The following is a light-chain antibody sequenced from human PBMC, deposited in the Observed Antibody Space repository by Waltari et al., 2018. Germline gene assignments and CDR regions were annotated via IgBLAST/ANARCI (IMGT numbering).Light chain of an antibody. CDR2: WAS. CDR1: QSVLYSSNNKNY. Sequence: DILMTKSPDSLAVSLGERATSHCKSSQSVLYSSNNKNYLAWYQQKPGQPPKLLIYWASTRESGVPDRFSGSGSGTDFTLTISSLQAEDVAVYYCQQYYSTPWTFGQGTKVEIK. J-gene: IGKJ1*01. V-gene: IGKV4-1*01. CDR3: QQYYSTPWT.